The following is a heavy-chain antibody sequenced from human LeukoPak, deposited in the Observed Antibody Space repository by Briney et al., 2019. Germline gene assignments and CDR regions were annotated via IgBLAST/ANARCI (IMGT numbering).Heavy chain of an antibody. Sequence: GASVKVSCKASRYTFTSYAMHWVRQAPGQRLEWMGWINAGNGNTKYSQEFQGRVTITRDTSASTAYMELSSLRSEDMAVYYCARDGSRIAVAGTAYYFDYWGQGTLVTVSS. D-gene: IGHD6-19*01. CDR1: RYTFTSYA. V-gene: IGHV1-3*03. CDR3: ARDGSRIAVAGTAYYFDY. CDR2: INAGNGNT. J-gene: IGHJ4*02.